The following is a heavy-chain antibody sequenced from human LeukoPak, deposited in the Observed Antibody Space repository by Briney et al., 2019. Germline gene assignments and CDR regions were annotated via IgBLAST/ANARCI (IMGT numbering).Heavy chain of an antibody. CDR3: ARGQVAVAGTGGPLFDY. Sequence: SETLSLTCTVSGGSINSYYWSWIRQPAGKGLEWIGRIYTSGSTNYNPSLKSRVTISVDTSKNQFSLKLSSVTAADTAVYYCARGQVAVAGTGGPLFDYWGQGTLVTVSS. J-gene: IGHJ4*02. CDR1: GGSINSYY. CDR2: IYTSGST. V-gene: IGHV4-4*07. D-gene: IGHD6-19*01.